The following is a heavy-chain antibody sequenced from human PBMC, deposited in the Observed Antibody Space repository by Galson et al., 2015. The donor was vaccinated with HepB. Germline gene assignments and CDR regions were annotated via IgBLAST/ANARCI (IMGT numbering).Heavy chain of an antibody. CDR2: IYSGGST. V-gene: IGHV3-53*01. J-gene: IGHJ3*02. CDR3: ARDLLSAFDI. Sequence: SLRLSCAASGFTVSSNYMSWVRQAPGKGLEWVSVIYSGGSTYCADSVKGRFTISRDNSKNTLYLQMNSLRAEDTAVYYCARDLLSAFDIWGQGTMVTVSS. CDR1: GFTVSSNY.